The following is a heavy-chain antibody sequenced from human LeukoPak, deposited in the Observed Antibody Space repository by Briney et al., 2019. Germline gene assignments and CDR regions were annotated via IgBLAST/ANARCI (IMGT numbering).Heavy chain of an antibody. D-gene: IGHD3-10*01. Sequence: SETLSLTCAVYGGSFRGSYWSWIRQPPGKGLEWIGEINHSGSTNYNPSLKSRVTISVDTSKNQFSLKLSSVTAADTAVYYCARSGYFDYWGQGTLVTVSS. CDR2: INHSGST. J-gene: IGHJ4*02. V-gene: IGHV4-34*01. CDR1: GGSFRGSY. CDR3: ARSGYFDY.